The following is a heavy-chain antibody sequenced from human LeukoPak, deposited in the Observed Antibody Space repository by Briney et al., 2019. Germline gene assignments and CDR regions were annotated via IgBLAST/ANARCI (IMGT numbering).Heavy chain of an antibody. D-gene: IGHD2-21*02. CDR1: GFTFSSYA. Sequence: PGGSLRLSCAASGFTFSSYAMHWVRQAPGKGLEWVAVISYDGSNKYYADSVKGRFTISRDNSKNTLYLQMNSLRAEDTAVYYCAKDISLAYCGGDCPGALYFDYWGQGTLVTVSS. V-gene: IGHV3-30*04. CDR2: ISYDGSNK. CDR3: AKDISLAYCGGDCPGALYFDY. J-gene: IGHJ4*02.